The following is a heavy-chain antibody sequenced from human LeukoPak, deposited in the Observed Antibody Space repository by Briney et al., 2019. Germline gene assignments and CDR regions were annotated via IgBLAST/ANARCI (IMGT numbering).Heavy chain of an antibody. V-gene: IGHV4-30-2*01. J-gene: IGHJ4*02. CDR3: ARDIVATSNYFDY. CDR1: GGSISSGGYY. D-gene: IGHD5-12*01. Sequence: SETLSLTCTVSGGSISSGGYYWGWIRQPPGKGLEWIGYIYHSGSTYYNPSLKSRVTISVDTSKNQFSLKPSSVTAADTAVYYCARDIVATSNYFDYWGQGTLVTVSS. CDR2: IYHSGST.